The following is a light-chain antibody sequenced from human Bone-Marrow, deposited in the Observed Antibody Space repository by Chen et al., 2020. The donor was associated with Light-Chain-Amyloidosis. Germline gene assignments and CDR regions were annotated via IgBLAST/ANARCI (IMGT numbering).Light chain of an antibody. V-gene: IGLV3-21*02. CDR1: NIGSTR. CDR2: DDS. Sequence: SYVLTQPSSGSVAPGHTATIACGGNNIGSTRVHWYQQTPGQAPLLVVYDDSDRPSGIPERWSGSNSGNTATLTISRVEAGDEADYYCQVWDRSSDRPVFGGGTKLTVL. CDR3: QVWDRSSDRPV. J-gene: IGLJ3*02.